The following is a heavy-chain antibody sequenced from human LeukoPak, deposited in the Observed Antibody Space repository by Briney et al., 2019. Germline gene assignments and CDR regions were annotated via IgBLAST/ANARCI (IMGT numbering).Heavy chain of an antibody. CDR3: ARLRAAADYYYYGMDV. V-gene: IGHV4-59*08. CDR1: GGSISSYY. Sequence: SETLSLTCTVSGGSISSYYWSWIRQPPGKGLEWIGYIYYSGSTNYNPSLKSRVTISVDTSKNQFSLKLSSVTAADTAVYYCARLRAAADYYYYGMDVWGQGTTVTVSS. CDR2: IYYSGST. D-gene: IGHD6-13*01. J-gene: IGHJ6*02.